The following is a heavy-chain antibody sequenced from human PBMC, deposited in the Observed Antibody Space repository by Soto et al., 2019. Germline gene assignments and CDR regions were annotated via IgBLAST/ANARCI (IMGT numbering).Heavy chain of an antibody. CDR1: GFTFSNAW. Sequence: PGGSLRLSCAASGFTFSNAWMSWVRQAPGKGLEWVGRIKSKTDGGTTDYAAPVKGRFTISRDDSKNTLYLQMNSLKTEDTAVYYCAKDFEGYSSSSEWFDPWGQGTLVTVSS. J-gene: IGHJ5*02. CDR3: AKDFEGYSSSSEWFDP. CDR2: IKSKTDGGTT. D-gene: IGHD6-6*01. V-gene: IGHV3-15*01.